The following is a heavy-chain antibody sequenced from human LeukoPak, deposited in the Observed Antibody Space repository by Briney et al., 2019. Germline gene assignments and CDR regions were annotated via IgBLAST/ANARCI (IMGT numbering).Heavy chain of an antibody. CDR3: ARDGADILTGYMRLDY. CDR2: IYYSGST. CDR1: GGSISSGDYY. Sequence: PSETLSLTCTVSGGSISSGDYYWSWMRQPPGKGVEWIGYIYYSGSTYYNPSLKSRVTISVDTSKNQFSLKLSSVTAADTAVYYCARDGADILTGYMRLDYWGQGTLVTVSS. D-gene: IGHD3-9*01. V-gene: IGHV4-30-4*01. J-gene: IGHJ4*02.